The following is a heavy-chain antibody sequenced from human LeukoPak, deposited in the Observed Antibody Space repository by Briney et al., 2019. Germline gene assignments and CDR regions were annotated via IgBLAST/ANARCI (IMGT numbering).Heavy chain of an antibody. CDR2: INPNSGGT. CDR3: ARAIWFGVLSSYYYMDV. CDR1: GYTFTGYY. J-gene: IGHJ6*03. Sequence: ASVKVSCKASGYTFTGYYIHWVRQAPGQGLEWMGWINPNSGGTNYAQKFQGRVTMTRDTSISTAYMELSGLRSDDTAVYYCARAIWFGVLSSYYYMDVWGKGTTVTISS. D-gene: IGHD3-10*01. V-gene: IGHV1-2*02.